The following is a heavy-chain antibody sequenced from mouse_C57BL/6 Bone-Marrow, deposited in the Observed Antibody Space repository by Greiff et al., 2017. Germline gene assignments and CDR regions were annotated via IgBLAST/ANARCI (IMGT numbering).Heavy chain of an antibody. V-gene: IGHV14-4*01. CDR3: SSFDGNYFDF. CDR1: GFNIQDDY. D-gene: IGHD2-3*01. Sequence: EVQGVESGAELVRPGASVKLSCTASGFNIQDDYIHWVKQRPEQGLEWIGWIDPELGDTEYASKFPGKATITSDTSSNTAYLQLSSLTSEDTAVDYCSSFDGNYFDFWGQGTPLTVAS. CDR2: IDPELGDT. J-gene: IGHJ2*01.